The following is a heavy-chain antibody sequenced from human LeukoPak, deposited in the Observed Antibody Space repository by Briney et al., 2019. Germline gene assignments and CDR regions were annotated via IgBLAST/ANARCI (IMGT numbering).Heavy chain of an antibody. D-gene: IGHD3-16*01. CDR2: INHSGST. V-gene: IGHV4-34*01. CDR1: GGSFSGYY. J-gene: IGHJ4*02. CDR3: ARTPRGEFSDY. Sequence: PSETLSLTCAVYGGSFSGYYWSWIRQPPGKGLEWIGEINHSGSTNYKPSLKSRVTISADTSNNQFSLKLISVTAADTAVYYCARTPRGEFSDYWGQGTLVTVSS.